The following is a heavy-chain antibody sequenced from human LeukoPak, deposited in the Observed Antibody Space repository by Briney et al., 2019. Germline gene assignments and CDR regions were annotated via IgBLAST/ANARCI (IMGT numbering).Heavy chain of an antibody. CDR2: ITTSSSV. CDR1: GFTFSCYN. Sequence: PGGSLRLSCAASGFTFSCYNMNWVRQATGKGLEWVSSITTSSSVFYADSVKGRFTISRDNAQNSLYLQMNSLRADDTAVYYCARRFDSWGRGTLVTVSS. V-gene: IGHV3-69-1*01. CDR3: ARRFDS. J-gene: IGHJ4*02.